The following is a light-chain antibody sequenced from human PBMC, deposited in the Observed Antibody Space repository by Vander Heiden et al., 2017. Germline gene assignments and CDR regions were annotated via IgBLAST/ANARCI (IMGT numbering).Light chain of an antibody. CDR2: ASS. CDR1: QTIRNS. CDR3: QQSYTTPRT. J-gene: IGKJ2*01. V-gene: IGKV1-39*01. Sequence: DIQMTKSPSSLSASVGERVTVSCRASQTIRNSLNWYQQKPGTAPRLLLYASSTLQSGVPSRFSGGGSGTDFTLTISDLQPEDFATYFCQQSYTTPRTFGQGTKVEI.